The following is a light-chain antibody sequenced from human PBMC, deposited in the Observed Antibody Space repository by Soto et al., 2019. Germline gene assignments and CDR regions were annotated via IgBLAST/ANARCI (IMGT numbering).Light chain of an antibody. J-gene: IGKJ4*01. CDR1: QSVSRNY. V-gene: IGKV3-20*01. CDR3: QQYGSTPLT. CDR2: GAS. Sequence: EIVLTQSPGTLSLSPGGRATLSCRASQSVSRNYVAWYQQKPGQSPRLLIYGASNRASGIPDRFSGSASGADFTLSIARLEPEEFAMYYCQQYGSTPLTFGGGTKVEIK.